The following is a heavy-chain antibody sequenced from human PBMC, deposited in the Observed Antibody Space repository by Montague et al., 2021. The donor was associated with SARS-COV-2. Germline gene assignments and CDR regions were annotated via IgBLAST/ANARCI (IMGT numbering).Heavy chain of an antibody. Sequence: TLSLTCTVSGGSISSGGYYWIWIRQHPGKGLKWIGYIYYSGSTYYNPSLQSRVTISVDTSKNQFSLKLSSVTAADTAVYYCATESLGYCSSTSCYGPHYGMDVWGQGTTVTVSS. CDR3: ATESLGYCSSTSCYGPHYGMDV. D-gene: IGHD2-2*01. CDR2: IYYSGST. J-gene: IGHJ6*02. CDR1: GGSISSGGYY. V-gene: IGHV4-31*03.